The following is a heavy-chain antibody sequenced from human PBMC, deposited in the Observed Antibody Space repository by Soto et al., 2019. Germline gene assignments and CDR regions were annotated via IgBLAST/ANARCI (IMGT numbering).Heavy chain of an antibody. CDR2: IHYGGSS. D-gene: IGHD1-7*01. J-gene: IGHJ4*02. V-gene: IGHV4-59*01. CDR1: GGSISGYY. Sequence: QVQLQESGPGLVKPSETLSLTCTVSGGSISGYYCTWVRQPPSKGLERMGYIHYGGSSNYNPSLKSRVTISVDTSKNQVSLKLTSVTAADTAVYYCTRGRLELPYWGQGTLVTVSS. CDR3: TRGRLELPY.